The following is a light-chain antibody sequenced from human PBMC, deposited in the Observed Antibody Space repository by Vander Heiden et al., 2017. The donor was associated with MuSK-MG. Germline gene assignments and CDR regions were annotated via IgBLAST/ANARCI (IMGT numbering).Light chain of an antibody. J-gene: IGKJ5*01. CDR1: QSLLHSNGYNY. CDR3: MQALQTSIT. V-gene: IGKV2-28*01. Sequence: DMVMTQSPLYLPVTPGEPASISCRSSQSLLHSNGYNYLDWYLQKPGQSPQLLIYLGSNRASGVPDRFSGSGSGTDFTLKISRVEAEDVGVYYCMQALQTSITFGQGTRLEIK. CDR2: LGS.